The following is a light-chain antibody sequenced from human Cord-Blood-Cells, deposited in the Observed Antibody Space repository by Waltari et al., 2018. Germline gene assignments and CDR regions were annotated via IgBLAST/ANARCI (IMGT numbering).Light chain of an antibody. CDR1: KLGDKY. J-gene: IGLJ2*01. V-gene: IGLV3-1*01. Sequence: SYELTQPPSVSVSPGQTASIPCSGAKLGDKYACWYQQKPGQSPVLVIYQDRKRPSGIPERFSGSNSGNTATLTISGTQAMDEADYYCQAWDSSTAVFGGGTKLTVL. CDR3: QAWDSSTAV. CDR2: QDR.